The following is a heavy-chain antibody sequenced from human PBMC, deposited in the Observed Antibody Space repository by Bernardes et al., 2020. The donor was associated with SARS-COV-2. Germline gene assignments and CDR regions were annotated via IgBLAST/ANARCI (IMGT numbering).Heavy chain of an antibody. J-gene: IGHJ4*02. V-gene: IGHV3-21*01. CDR1: GFTFSSYS. CDR2: ISSSSSYI. CDR3: ARDPYPDGSGSYSFIY. D-gene: IGHD3-10*01. Sequence: GSLRLSCAASGFTFSSYSMNWVRQAPGKGLEWVSSISSSSSYIYYADSVKGRFTISRDNAKNSLYLQMNSLRAEDTAVYYCARDPYPDGSGSYSFIYWGQGTLVTVSS.